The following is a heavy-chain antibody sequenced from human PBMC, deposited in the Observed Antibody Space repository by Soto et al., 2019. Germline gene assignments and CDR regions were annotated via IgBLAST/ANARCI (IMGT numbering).Heavy chain of an antibody. Sequence: QVQLVESGGGVVQPGGSLRLSCAASGFTFSTYNMYWVRQAPGKGLEWVAIISSDGRHKYYADSVKGRCTISRDNSNNTVFLQVDRLSVEDTAVFYCVSQVGVDSWGQGTLVTVSS. CDR3: VSQVGVDS. J-gene: IGHJ4*02. V-gene: IGHV3-30*04. D-gene: IGHD3-16*01. CDR2: ISSDGRHK. CDR1: GFTFSTYN.